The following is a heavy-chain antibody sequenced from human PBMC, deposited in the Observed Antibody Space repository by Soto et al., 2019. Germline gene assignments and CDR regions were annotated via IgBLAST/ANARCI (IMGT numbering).Heavy chain of an antibody. CDR3: VRGGVGGTRKFDV. J-gene: IGHJ4*02. CDR2: VNVRGSGGNT. V-gene: IGHV3-20*04. Sequence: GGSLRLSCAASGFTFAAYGMGRVRQAPGKGLEWVSSVNVRGSGGNTFYADSVKGRFTISRDDSTDTLSLQMHSLTAEDTAVYYCVRGGVGGTRKFDVWGRGTLVTVYS. D-gene: IGHD1-1*01. CDR1: GFTFAAYG.